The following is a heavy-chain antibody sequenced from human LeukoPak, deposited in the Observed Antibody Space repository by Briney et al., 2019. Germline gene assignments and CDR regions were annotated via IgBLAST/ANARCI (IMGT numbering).Heavy chain of an antibody. V-gene: IGHV3-49*04. Sequence: HSGGSLRLSCTASGFTFGVYAMSWVRQAPGKGLEWVGFIRSKAYGGTTEYAASVKGRFTISRDDSKSIAYLQMNSLKTEDTAVYYCTRLGFLEWSYFDYWGQGTLVTVSS. D-gene: IGHD3-3*01. CDR1: GFTFGVYA. CDR2: IRSKAYGGTT. J-gene: IGHJ4*02. CDR3: TRLGFLEWSYFDY.